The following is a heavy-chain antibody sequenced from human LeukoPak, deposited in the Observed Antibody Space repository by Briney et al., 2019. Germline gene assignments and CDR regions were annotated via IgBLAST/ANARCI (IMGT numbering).Heavy chain of an antibody. CDR2: IYRSGST. CDR3: ARASHDYGDYSHFDY. Sequence: PSETLSLTCAVSGGSISSSNWWSWVRQPPGKGLEWIGEIYRSGSTNFNPSLRTRVTISVDKSKKHFSLKMTSVTAADTAVYYCARASHDYGDYSHFDYWGQGTLVTVSS. J-gene: IGHJ4*02. V-gene: IGHV4-4*02. D-gene: IGHD4-17*01. CDR1: GGSISSSNW.